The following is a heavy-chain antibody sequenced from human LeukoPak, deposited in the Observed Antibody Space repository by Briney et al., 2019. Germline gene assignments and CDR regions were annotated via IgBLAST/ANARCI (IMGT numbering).Heavy chain of an antibody. D-gene: IGHD5-24*01. Sequence: PGGSLRLSCAASGFTFSSYELIWVRQAPGRGLEWVSYINPSGARIYYADSVKGRFTISRDNAKNSLYLQMNSLRAEDTGVYYCSREESDGYNFDYWGQGTLVTVSS. CDR2: INPSGARI. CDR1: GFTFSSYE. J-gene: IGHJ4*02. CDR3: SREESDGYNFDY. V-gene: IGHV3-48*03.